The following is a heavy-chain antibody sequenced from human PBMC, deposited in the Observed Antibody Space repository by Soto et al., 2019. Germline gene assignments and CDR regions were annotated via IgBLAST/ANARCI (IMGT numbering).Heavy chain of an antibody. V-gene: IGHV4-34*01. CDR2: INDSGST. Sequence: QVQLQQWGAGLVKPSETLSLTCAVYVGSFSGYYWSWIRQPPGKGLEWIGEINDSGSTNYNPSLKSQVARSVDTSNNQFSLQLSPVTAADTAVYYCARGRLIRGYSYGRKNFDYWGQGTLVTVSS. J-gene: IGHJ4*02. CDR3: ARGRLIRGYSYGRKNFDY. D-gene: IGHD5-18*01. CDR1: VGSFSGYY.